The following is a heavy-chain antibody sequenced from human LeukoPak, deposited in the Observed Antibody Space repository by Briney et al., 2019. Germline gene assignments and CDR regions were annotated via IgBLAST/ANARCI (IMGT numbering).Heavy chain of an antibody. CDR2: IKQDGSEK. CDR3: ARLYYDFWSGYYQQGEYFDY. J-gene: IGHJ4*02. D-gene: IGHD3-3*01. CDR1: GFTFSSYW. Sequence: GGSLRLSCAASGFTFSSYWMSWVRQAPGKGLEWVANIKQDGSEKYYVDSVKGRFTISRDNAKNSLYLQMNSLRAEDTAVYYCARLYYDFWSGYYQQGEYFDYWGQGTLVTVSS. V-gene: IGHV3-7*01.